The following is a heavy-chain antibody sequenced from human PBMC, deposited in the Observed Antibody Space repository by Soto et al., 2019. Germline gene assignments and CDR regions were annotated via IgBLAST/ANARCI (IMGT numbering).Heavy chain of an antibody. D-gene: IGHD3-22*01. J-gene: IGHJ3*02. CDR3: ASHRKYYYDSSGPRGAFDI. Sequence: KASETLSLTCTVSGGSISSYYWSWIRQPPGKGLEWIGYIYYSGSTNYNPSLKSRVPISVDTSKNQFSLKLRSVTAADTAVYYCASHRKYYYDSSGPRGAFDIWGQGTMVTVSS. V-gene: IGHV4-59*01. CDR2: IYYSGST. CDR1: GGSISSYY.